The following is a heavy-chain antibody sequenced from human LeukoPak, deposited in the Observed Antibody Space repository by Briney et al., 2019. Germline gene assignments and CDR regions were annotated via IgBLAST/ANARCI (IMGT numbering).Heavy chain of an antibody. CDR3: ARDRKGYYYDSSGYGN. CDR2: IKQDGSEK. J-gene: IGHJ4*02. CDR1: GFTFSSYW. D-gene: IGHD3-22*01. V-gene: IGHV3-7*01. Sequence: GGSLRLSCAASGFTFSSYWMSWVRQAPGKGLEWVANIKQDGSEKYYVDSVKGRFTISRDNAKNSLYLQMNSLRAEDTAVYYCARDRKGYYYDSSGYGNWGQGTLVTVSS.